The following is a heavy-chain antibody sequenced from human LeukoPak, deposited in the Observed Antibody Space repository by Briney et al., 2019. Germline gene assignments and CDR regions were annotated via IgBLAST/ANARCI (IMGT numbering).Heavy chain of an antibody. V-gene: IGHV3-48*03. CDR2: ISSRGSTI. Sequence: GGSLRLSCAASGFTFSSYEMNWVRQAPGEGLEWVSYISSRGSTIYYADSVKGRFTISRDNAKNSLYLQMNSLRAEDAAVYYCAGDLYSSSWFAFDYWGQGTLVTVSS. CDR1: GFTFSSYE. CDR3: AGDLYSSSWFAFDY. D-gene: IGHD6-13*01. J-gene: IGHJ4*02.